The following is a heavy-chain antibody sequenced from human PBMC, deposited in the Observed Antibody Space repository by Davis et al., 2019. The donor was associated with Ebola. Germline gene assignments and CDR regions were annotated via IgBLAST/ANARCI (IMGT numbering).Heavy chain of an antibody. Sequence: MPSETLSLTCTVSGGSISSSSYYWGWIRQPPGKGLEWIGEINHSGSTNYNPSLKSRVTISVDTSKNQFSLKLSSVTAADTAAYYCARGYYGGWFDPWGQGTLVTVSS. V-gene: IGHV4-39*07. CDR3: ARGYYGGWFDP. CDR2: INHSGST. J-gene: IGHJ5*02. D-gene: IGHD3-10*01. CDR1: GGSISSSSYY.